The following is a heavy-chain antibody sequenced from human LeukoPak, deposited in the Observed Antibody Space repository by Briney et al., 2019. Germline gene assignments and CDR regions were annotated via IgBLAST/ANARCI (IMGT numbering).Heavy chain of an antibody. CDR2: INPNSGGT. D-gene: IGHD6-6*01. V-gene: IGHV1-2*02. CDR1: GYTFTGYY. J-gene: IGHJ4*02. Sequence: ASVKVSCKASGYTFTGYYMHWVRQAPGQGLEWMGWINPNSGGTNYAQKFQGRVTMTRDTSISTAYMELSRLRSDDTAVYYCARNPSKSIAVRDDYWGQGTLVTVSS. CDR3: ARNPSKSIAVRDDY.